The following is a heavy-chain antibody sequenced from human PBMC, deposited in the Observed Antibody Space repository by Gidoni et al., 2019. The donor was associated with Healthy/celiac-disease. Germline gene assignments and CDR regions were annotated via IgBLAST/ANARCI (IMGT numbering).Heavy chain of an antibody. Sequence: EVQLVESGGGWVQPGGSRRLSCAASGFPFSRYWMSWVRQAPGKGLEWVSNIKQDGSEKYYVDSVKCRFTISRDNAKNSLYLQMNSLRAEDTAVYYCAREGREDYWGQGTLVTVSS. CDR1: GFPFSRYW. J-gene: IGHJ4*02. V-gene: IGHV3-7*03. CDR3: AREGREDY. CDR2: IKQDGSEK.